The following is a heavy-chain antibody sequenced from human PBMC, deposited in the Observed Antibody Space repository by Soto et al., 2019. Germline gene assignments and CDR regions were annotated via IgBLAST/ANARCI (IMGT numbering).Heavy chain of an antibody. CDR3: ARGVKDGSEYFKH. J-gene: IGHJ1*01. V-gene: IGHV3-48*03. CDR2: ISSSGSTI. CDR1: GFTFSSYE. D-gene: IGHD4-4*01. Sequence: EVQLVESGGGLVQPGGSLRLSCAASGFTFSSYEMNWVRQAQGKVLEWVSYISSSGSTIYYADSVKGRFTISRDNAKNSLYLQMNSLRAEDTAVYYCARGVKDGSEYFKHWGQGTLVTVST.